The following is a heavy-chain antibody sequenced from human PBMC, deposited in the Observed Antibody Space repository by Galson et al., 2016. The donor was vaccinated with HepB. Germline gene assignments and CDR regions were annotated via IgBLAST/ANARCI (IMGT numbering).Heavy chain of an antibody. J-gene: IGHJ4*02. CDR1: GFTFSSYW. CDR2: IKKDGNEK. D-gene: IGHD1-26*01. CDR3: AREGWDHYFDY. Sequence: SLRLSCAASGFTFSSYWMSWVRQAPGKGLEWVANIKKDGNEKHYVDSVKGRVTISRDNAKNSLYLQINSLRAEDTAPYYCAREGWDHYFDYWGLGTLVTVSS. V-gene: IGHV3-7*01.